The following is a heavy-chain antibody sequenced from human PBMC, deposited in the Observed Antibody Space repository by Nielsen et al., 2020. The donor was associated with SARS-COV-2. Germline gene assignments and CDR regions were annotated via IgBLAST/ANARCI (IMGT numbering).Heavy chain of an antibody. CDR2: ISYDGSNK. Sequence: GESLKISCAASGFTFSSYGMHWVRQAPGKGLKWVAVISYDGSNKYYADSVKGRFTISRDNYKNTLYLQMNSLGAEDTAVYYCAKNGGADIAVVPAAIVSCFDIWGQGTMVTVSS. CDR3: AKNGGADIAVVPAAIVSCFDI. CDR1: GFTFSSYG. D-gene: IGHD2-2*01. J-gene: IGHJ3*02. V-gene: IGHV3-30*18.